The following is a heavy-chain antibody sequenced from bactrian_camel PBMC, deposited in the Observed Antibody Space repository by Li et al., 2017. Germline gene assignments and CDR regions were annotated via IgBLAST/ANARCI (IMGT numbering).Heavy chain of an antibody. CDR2: IDHQGNT. CDR1: GYSYSGC. CDR3: AADLYGGSCLGYHY. Sequence: QVQLVESGGGSVQAGGSLRLSCAASGYSYSGCMGWFRQAPGKEREGIAAIDHQGNTAYADSVKGRFTISKDNAKNTLYLQMNSLKPEDSAMCRCAADLYGGSCLGYHYWGQGTPVTVS. J-gene: IGHJ4*01. V-gene: IGHV3-3*01. D-gene: IGHD6*01.